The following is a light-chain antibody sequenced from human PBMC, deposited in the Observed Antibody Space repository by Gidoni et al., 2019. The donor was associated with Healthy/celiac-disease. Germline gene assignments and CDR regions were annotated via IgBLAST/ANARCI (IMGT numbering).Light chain of an antibody. J-gene: IGKJ4*01. V-gene: IGKV1-39*01. CDR1: QSISSY. Sequence: DIQMTQYPSSLSASVGDRVTITYRASQSISSYLNWYQQKPGKAPKLLIYAASSLQSGVPSRFSGSGSGTDFPLTISSLQPEDFATYYCQQSYSTPLTFGGGTKVEIK. CDR2: AAS. CDR3: QQSYSTPLT.